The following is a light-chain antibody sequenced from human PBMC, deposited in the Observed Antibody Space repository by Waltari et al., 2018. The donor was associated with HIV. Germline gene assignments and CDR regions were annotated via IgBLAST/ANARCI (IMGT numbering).Light chain of an antibody. CDR1: QSVSGSL. CDR3: QHYGNALWT. CDR2: GAS. V-gene: IGKV3-20*01. Sequence: EVVLTQSPGTLSLSPGERATLSCRASQSVSGSLFVWYQQKPGQSPRLLIYGASSRATGIPDRFSGSGSGTDFTLTISRLELEDVAVYYCQHYGNALWTFGPGTKVEIK. J-gene: IGKJ1*01.